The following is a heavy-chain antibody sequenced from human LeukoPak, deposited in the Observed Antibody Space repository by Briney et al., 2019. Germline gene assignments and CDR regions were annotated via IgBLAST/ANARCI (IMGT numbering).Heavy chain of an antibody. CDR2: ISAYNGNT. V-gene: IGHV1-18*01. Sequence: ASVKVSCKASGYTFTSYGISWVRQAPGQGLEWMGWISAYNGNTNYAQKLQGRVTMTTDTSTSTAYMELRSLRSDDTAVYYCARIDWDGSGSYYPASYYYYYMDVWGKGTTVTVSS. CDR3: ARIDWDGSGSYYPASYYYYYMDV. D-gene: IGHD3-10*01. CDR1: GYTFTSYG. J-gene: IGHJ6*03.